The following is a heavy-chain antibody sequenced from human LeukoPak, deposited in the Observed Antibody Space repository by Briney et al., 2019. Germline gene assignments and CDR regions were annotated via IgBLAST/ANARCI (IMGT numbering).Heavy chain of an antibody. CDR1: GYSFTSHG. CDR2: ISGYNGNT. CDR3: ARGGWTTGMDY. V-gene: IGHV1-18*01. Sequence: GASVKVSCKTSGYSFTSHGISWVRQAPGQGLEWMGWISGYNGNTNYAQKFQGRVTMTTDASTRTAYMEVRGLRSDDTAVYYCARGGWTTGMDYWGQGTLVTVSS. D-gene: IGHD1-14*01. J-gene: IGHJ4*02.